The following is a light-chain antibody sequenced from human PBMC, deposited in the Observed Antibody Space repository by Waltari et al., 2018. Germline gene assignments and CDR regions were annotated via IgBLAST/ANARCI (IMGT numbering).Light chain of an antibody. CDR3: QQYGRSPPT. V-gene: IGKV3-20*01. J-gene: IGKJ1*01. CDR1: QSVSSSY. CDR2: GAS. Sequence: EIVLTQSPGTLSLSPGERATLSCRASQSVSSSYLAWYQQKPGQAPRLLIYGASSRATGIPDRFSDSGSGTDFTLTINRLEPEDFAVYYCQQYGRSPPTFGQGTKVEIK.